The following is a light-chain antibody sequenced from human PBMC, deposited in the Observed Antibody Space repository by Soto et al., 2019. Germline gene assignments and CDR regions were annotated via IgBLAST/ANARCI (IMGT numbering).Light chain of an antibody. J-gene: IGLJ1*01. Sequence: QSALTQPASVSGSPGQSITISCTGTSSDVGSYNYVSWYQQHPGKAPKLMIYEVSNRPSGVSNRFSGSNSGNTASLTISGLQAEDEADYYCNSYTGTNTWVFGTGTKLTVL. V-gene: IGLV2-14*01. CDR2: EVS. CDR3: NSYTGTNTWV. CDR1: SSDVGSYNY.